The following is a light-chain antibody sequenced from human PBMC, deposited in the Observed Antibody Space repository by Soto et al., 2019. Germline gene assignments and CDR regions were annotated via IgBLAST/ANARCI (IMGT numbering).Light chain of an antibody. Sequence: EIVLTQSPGTLSLSAGERATLSCRASQSVGSSYLAWYQQKPGQAPTVLIYGASSRATGIPDRFSGSGSGTDFTLTIIRLEPEDFAVYYCQNYDTSPTFGQGTKVDIK. CDR3: QNYDTSPT. CDR1: QSVGSSY. J-gene: IGKJ1*01. CDR2: GAS. V-gene: IGKV3-20*01.